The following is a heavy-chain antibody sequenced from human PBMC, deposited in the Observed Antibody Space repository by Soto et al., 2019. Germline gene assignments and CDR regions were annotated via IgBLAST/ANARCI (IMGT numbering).Heavy chain of an antibody. D-gene: IGHD5-18*01. V-gene: IGHV1-69*13. Sequence: ASVKVSCKASGGTFSSYAISWVRQAPGQGLEWMGGIIPIFGTANYAQKFQGRVTITADESTSTAYMELSSLRSEDTAVYYCARAVTAMASAFDYWGQGTLVTVSS. CDR3: ARAVTAMASAFDY. CDR2: IIPIFGTA. CDR1: GGTFSSYA. J-gene: IGHJ4*02.